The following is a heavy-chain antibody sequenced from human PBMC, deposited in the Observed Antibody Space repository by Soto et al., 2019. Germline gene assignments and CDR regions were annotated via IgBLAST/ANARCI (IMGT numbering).Heavy chain of an antibody. V-gene: IGHV3-66*01. CDR3: ASYYYGSSVNY. CDR2: IYSGGST. CDR1: GVPVSSNY. Sequence: GGSLRLSCAASGVPVSSNYMSWVRQAPGKGLEWVSVIYSGGSTYYADSVKGRFTISRDNSKNALYLQMNSLRAEDTAVYYCASYYYGSSVNYWGQGTLVTVSS. J-gene: IGHJ4*02. D-gene: IGHD3-22*01.